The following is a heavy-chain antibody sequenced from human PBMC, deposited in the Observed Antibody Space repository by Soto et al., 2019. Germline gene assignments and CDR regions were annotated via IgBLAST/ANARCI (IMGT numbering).Heavy chain of an antibody. Sequence: QVQLVESGGGVVQPGRSLRLSCAASGFTFSSYGMHWVRQAPGKGLEWVAVISYDGSNKYYADSVKGRFTISRDNSKNTLYLQMNSLRAEDTAVYYCAKPRSSTGQWVVVSFLDYWGQGTLVTVSS. CDR3: AKPRSSTGQWVVVSFLDY. V-gene: IGHV3-30*18. J-gene: IGHJ4*02. CDR2: ISYDGSNK. D-gene: IGHD6-19*01. CDR1: GFTFSSYG.